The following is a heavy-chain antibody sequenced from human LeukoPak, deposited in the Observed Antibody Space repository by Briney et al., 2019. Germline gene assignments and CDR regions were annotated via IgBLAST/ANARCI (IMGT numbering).Heavy chain of an antibody. CDR3: AARAGGSNWFDY. CDR1: GGSISSSSYY. V-gene: IGHV4-39*07. D-gene: IGHD6-13*01. J-gene: IGHJ4*02. CDR2: IYHSGST. Sequence: SSETLSLTCTVSGGSISSSSYYWGWIRQPPGKGLEWIGSIYHSGSTNYNPSLKSRVTISVDKSKNQFSLKLSSVTAADTAVYYCAARAGGSNWFDYWGQGTLVTVSS.